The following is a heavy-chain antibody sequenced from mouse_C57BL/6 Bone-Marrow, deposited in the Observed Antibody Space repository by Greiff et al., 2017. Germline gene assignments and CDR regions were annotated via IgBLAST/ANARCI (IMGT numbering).Heavy chain of an antibody. Sequence: QVQLQQPGTELVKPGASVKLSCKASGYTFTSYWMHWVKQRPGQGLEWIGNINPSNGGTNYNEKFKSKATLTVDKSSSTAYMELRSLTSEDSAVYFRARSGSTVVATRYAMDYWGQGTSVTVSS. V-gene: IGHV1-53*01. CDR3: ARSGSTVVATRYAMDY. CDR2: INPSNGGT. D-gene: IGHD1-1*01. J-gene: IGHJ4*01. CDR1: GYTFTSYW.